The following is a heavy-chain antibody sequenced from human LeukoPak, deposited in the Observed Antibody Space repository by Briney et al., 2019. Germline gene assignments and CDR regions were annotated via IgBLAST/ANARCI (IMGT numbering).Heavy chain of an antibody. CDR1: GFTFSNYW. Sequence: GGSLRLSCAASGFTFSNYWMHWVRQAPGMGLVWVSRINSDGSSTTYADSVKGRFTISRDNSKNTLYLQMNSLRAEDTAVYYCAKDSGPYCTNGVCYTHFDYWGQGTLVTVSS. CDR3: AKDSGPYCTNGVCYTHFDY. J-gene: IGHJ4*02. V-gene: IGHV3-74*01. D-gene: IGHD2-8*01. CDR2: INSDGSST.